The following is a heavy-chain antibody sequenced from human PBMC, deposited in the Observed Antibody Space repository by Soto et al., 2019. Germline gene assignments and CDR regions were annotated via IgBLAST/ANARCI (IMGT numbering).Heavy chain of an antibody. D-gene: IGHD3-3*01. CDR1: GFTFSSYA. CDR3: AKGTEYGVVLMSTFDY. V-gene: IGHV3-23*01. J-gene: IGHJ4*02. CDR2: ISGSGGST. Sequence: PGGSLRLSCAASGFTFSSYAMSWVRQAPGKGLEWVSAISGSGGSTYYADSVKGRFTISRDNSKNTLYLQMNSLRAEDTALYFCAKGTEYGVVLMSTFDYWGQGTLVTVSS.